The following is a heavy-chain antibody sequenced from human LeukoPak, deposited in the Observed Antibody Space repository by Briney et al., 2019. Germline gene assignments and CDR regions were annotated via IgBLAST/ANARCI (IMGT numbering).Heavy chain of an antibody. Sequence: SVKVSCKXSGGTFSSYAISWVRQAPGQGLEWMGGINLIFGTANYSQKFQGRVTITTDESTSTAYMELSSLRSEDTAVYYCARDQVISSGWYTSGNWFDPWGQGTLVTVSS. V-gene: IGHV1-69*05. CDR2: INLIFGTA. CDR1: GGTFSSYA. CDR3: ARDQVISSGWYTSGNWFDP. D-gene: IGHD6-19*01. J-gene: IGHJ5*02.